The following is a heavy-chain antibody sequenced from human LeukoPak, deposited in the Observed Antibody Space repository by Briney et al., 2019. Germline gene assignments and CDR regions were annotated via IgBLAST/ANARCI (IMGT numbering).Heavy chain of an antibody. Sequence: GGSLRLSCAASGFIVSSNYMSWVRQAPGKGLEWVALISKDGSNKNYADSVKGRFTISRDDSWNTVYLHMNSLRDEDTAVYYCAKAGGYSGYYSFDYWGQGTLLTVSS. J-gene: IGHJ4*02. V-gene: IGHV3-30*18. D-gene: IGHD5-12*01. CDR3: AKAGGYSGYYSFDY. CDR1: GFIVSSNY. CDR2: ISKDGSNK.